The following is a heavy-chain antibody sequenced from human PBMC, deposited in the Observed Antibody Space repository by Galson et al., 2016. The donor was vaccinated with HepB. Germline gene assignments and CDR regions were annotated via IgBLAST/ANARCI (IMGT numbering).Heavy chain of an antibody. V-gene: IGHV4-59*01. CDR3: AREVEWLLGGGIDS. CDR1: GASIGTYD. D-gene: IGHD3-3*01. J-gene: IGHJ4*02. CDR2: IYNSGFT. Sequence: SETLSLTCTVSGASIGTYDWNWIRQPPGRGLEWIGKIYNSGFTNYKPSLRSRVTISLETSNNQFSLKLSSVTAADTAVYYCAREVEWLLGGGIDSWGQGTLVTVSS.